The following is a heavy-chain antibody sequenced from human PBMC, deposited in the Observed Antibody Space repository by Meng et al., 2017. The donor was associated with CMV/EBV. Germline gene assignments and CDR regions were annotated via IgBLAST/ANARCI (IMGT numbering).Heavy chain of an antibody. CDR3: ARGVVTRIVVYDP. Sequence: LELTEARQGLVKPSDSLPATCTVSGGSSSSSGSYGGWSRQPPGKGLEWIGSIYYSGSTYYNPSLKSRVTISVDTSKNQFSLKLSSVTAADTAVYYCARGVVTRIVVYDPWGQGTLVTASS. CDR2: IYYSGST. V-gene: IGHV4-39*07. CDR1: GGSSSSSGSY. J-gene: IGHJ5*02. D-gene: IGHD3-22*01.